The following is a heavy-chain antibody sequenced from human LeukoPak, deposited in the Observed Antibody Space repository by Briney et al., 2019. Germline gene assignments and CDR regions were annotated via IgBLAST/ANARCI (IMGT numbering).Heavy chain of an antibody. V-gene: IGHV1-46*01. Sequence: ASVKVSCKASGYTFIRYHMHWVRQAPGQGLEWMGVINPSGGNTSYAQKFQGRVTVTRDTSTNTVYLDLSSLRFEDTAVYYCARDLGGGGTVTIDYWGQGTLVTVSS. CDR1: GYTFIRYH. D-gene: IGHD4-17*01. CDR3: ARDLGGGGTVTIDY. J-gene: IGHJ4*02. CDR2: INPSGGNT.